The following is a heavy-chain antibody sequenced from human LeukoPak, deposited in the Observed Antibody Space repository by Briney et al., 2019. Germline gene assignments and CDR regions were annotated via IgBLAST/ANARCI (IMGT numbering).Heavy chain of an antibody. CDR1: GGSISRYY. V-gene: IGHV4-59*08. D-gene: IGHD2-8*01. CDR3: ARGGRYCTNGVCSYYFDY. Sequence: SETLSLTCTVSGGSISRYYWSWIRQPPGKGLEWIGSIYYSGSTYYNPSLKSRVTISVDTSKNQFSLKLSSVTAADTAVYYCARGGRYCTNGVCSYYFDYWGQGTLVTVSS. J-gene: IGHJ4*02. CDR2: IYYSGST.